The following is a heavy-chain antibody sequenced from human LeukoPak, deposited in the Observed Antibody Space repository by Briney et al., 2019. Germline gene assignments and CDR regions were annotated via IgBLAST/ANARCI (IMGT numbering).Heavy chain of an antibody. V-gene: IGHV4-38-2*02. CDR1: GYSISSGYY. CDR3: ARQRSDYVWGSYRGYYYYMDV. J-gene: IGHJ6*03. D-gene: IGHD3-16*02. CDR2: INHSGST. Sequence: RSSETLSLTCTVSGYSISSGYYWGWIRQPPGKGLEWIGEINHSGSTNYNPSLKSRVTISVDTSKNQFSLKLSSVTAADTAVYYCARQRSDYVWGSYRGYYYYMDVWGKGTTVTISS.